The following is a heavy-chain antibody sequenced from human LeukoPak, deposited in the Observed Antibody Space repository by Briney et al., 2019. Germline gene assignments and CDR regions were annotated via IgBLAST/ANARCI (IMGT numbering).Heavy chain of an antibody. CDR2: TYHSGST. CDR3: ARDVRYISSSGGFWFGP. CDR1: GGSISSYY. D-gene: IGHD6-6*01. V-gene: IGHV4-59*01. J-gene: IGHJ5*02. Sequence: SETLSLTCSVSGGSISSYYWSWIRQPPGKGLEWIGYTYHSGSTNYNPSLKSRVTISEDTSKNYFSLKLSSVTAADTAVYYCARDVRYISSSGGFWFGPWGQGTLVTVSS.